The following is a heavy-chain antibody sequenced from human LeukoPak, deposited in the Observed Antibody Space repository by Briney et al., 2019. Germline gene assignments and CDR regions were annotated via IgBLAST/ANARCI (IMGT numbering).Heavy chain of an antibody. J-gene: IGHJ4*02. CDR3: AHIRQYNSNWIKGYSTH. CDR1: GFSLTARPVG. V-gene: IGHV2-5*02. CDR2: IYWDDDK. D-gene: IGHD6-13*01. Sequence: SGPTLLKPTPTLTLTCTFSGFSLTARPVGVGWIRQLPGKAPEWLALIYWDDDKRYSPSLKNRLTVTKDTSKNQMILTMTNMDPGDTATQYCAHIRQYNSNWIKGYSTHWSQAALVTVSS.